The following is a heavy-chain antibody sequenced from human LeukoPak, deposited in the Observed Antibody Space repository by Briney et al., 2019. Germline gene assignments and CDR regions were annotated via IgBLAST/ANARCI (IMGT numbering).Heavy chain of an antibody. V-gene: IGHV4-34*01. CDR2: INHSGST. CDR3: ARGVAAAGSRSWFDP. CDR1: GGSFSGYY. Sequence: SETLSLTCAVYGGSFSGYYWSWIRQPPGKGLEWIGEINHSGSTNYNPSLKSRVTISVDTSKIQFSLKLSSVTAADTAVYYCARGVAAAGSRSWFDPWGQGTLVTVSS. J-gene: IGHJ5*02. D-gene: IGHD6-13*01.